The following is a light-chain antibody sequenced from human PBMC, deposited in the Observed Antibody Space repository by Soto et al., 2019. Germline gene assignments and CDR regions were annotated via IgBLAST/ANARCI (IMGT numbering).Light chain of an antibody. CDR3: QTWGTGIVV. V-gene: IGLV4-69*01. CDR1: SGHGSYA. CDR2: VNSDGSH. Sequence: QSVLTQSPSASASLGASVKLTCTLSSGHGSYAIAWHQQQSQKGPRFLLKVNSDGSHRKGDGIPDRFSGSSSGAERYLTISTLQSEDEADYYCQTWGTGIVVFGGGTQLTVL. J-gene: IGLJ2*01.